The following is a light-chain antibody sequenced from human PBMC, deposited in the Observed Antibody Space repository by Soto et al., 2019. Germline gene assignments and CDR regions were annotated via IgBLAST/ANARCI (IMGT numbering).Light chain of an antibody. V-gene: IGKV3-11*01. J-gene: IGKJ4*01. CDR2: DAS. CDR3: QQRSSWLT. CDR1: QSISSY. Sequence: VLTQSPVTLSLSPGDRATLSFRASQSISSYLAWYQQKPGQAPRLLIYDASNRATGIPARFSGSGSGTDFTLTISSLEPEDFAIYSCQQRSSWLTFGGGTKVDIK.